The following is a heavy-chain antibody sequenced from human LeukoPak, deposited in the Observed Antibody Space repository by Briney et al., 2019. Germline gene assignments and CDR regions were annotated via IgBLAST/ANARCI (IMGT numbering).Heavy chain of an antibody. CDR1: GFTFSSYW. V-gene: IGHV3-7*01. D-gene: IGHD3-10*01. CDR3: AREVRFRAYFDL. Sequence: GGSLRLSCAASGFTFSSYWMSWVRQAPGKGLEWVTNIKQDGSEKYSVDSVKGRFTISRDNAKNSLYLQMNSLRAEDTAVYYCAREVRFRAYFDLWGRGTLVTVSS. CDR2: IKQDGSEK. J-gene: IGHJ2*01.